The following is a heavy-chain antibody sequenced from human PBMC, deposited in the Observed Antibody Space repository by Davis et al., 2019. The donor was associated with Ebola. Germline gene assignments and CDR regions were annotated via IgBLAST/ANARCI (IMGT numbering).Heavy chain of an antibody. V-gene: IGHV4-39*01. CDR3: ARYTVSEPDY. D-gene: IGHD4-17*01. Sequence: SETLSLTCTVSGGSISSSSYYWGWIRQPPGKGLEWIGSIYYSGSTYYNPSLKSRVTISVDTSKNQFSLKLSSVTAADTAVYYCARYTVSEPDYWGQGTLVTVSS. CDR1: GGSISSSSYY. J-gene: IGHJ4*02. CDR2: IYYSGST.